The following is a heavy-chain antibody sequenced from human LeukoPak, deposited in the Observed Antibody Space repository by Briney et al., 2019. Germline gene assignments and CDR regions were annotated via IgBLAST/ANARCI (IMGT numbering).Heavy chain of an antibody. Sequence: SETLSLTCTVSGGSLSSFYWSWIRQPPGKGLEWIGEINHSGSTNYNPSLKSRVTISVDTSKNQFSLKLSSVTAADTAVYYCASRGAYYYGSGSYYNKDYWGQGTLVTVSS. J-gene: IGHJ4*02. CDR3: ASRGAYYYGSGSYYNKDY. CDR2: INHSGST. V-gene: IGHV4-34*01. D-gene: IGHD3-10*01. CDR1: GGSLSSFY.